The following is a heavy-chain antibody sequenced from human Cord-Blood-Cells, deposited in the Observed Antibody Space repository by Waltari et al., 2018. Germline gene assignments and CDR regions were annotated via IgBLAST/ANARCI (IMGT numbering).Heavy chain of an antibody. V-gene: IGHV3-30*04. Sequence: MHWVRQAPGKGLEWVAVISYDGSNKYYADSVKGRFTISRDNSKNTLYLQMNSLRAEDTAVYYCVVGLKAAGKDYWGQGTLVTVSS. CDR3: VVGLKAAGKDY. D-gene: IGHD6-13*01. J-gene: IGHJ4*02. CDR2: ISYDGSNK.